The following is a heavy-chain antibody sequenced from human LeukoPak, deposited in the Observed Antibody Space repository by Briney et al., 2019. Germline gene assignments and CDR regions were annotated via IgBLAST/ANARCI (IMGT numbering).Heavy chain of an antibody. V-gene: IGHV3-48*01. CDR1: GFTFSHYA. CDR3: VRGYLEWLRFDY. CDR2: IGVSSSTM. Sequence: QTGGSLRLSCAASGFTFSHYAMNWVRQAPGKGLEWISYIGVSSSTMYFADSVKGRFTISRDDAKNSLYLEMNSLRAEDTAVYYCVRGYLEWLRFDYWGQGTLVTVSS. D-gene: IGHD5-12*01. J-gene: IGHJ4*02.